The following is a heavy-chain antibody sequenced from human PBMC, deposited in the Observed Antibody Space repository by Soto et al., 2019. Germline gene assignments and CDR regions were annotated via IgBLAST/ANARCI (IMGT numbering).Heavy chain of an antibody. Sequence: QVQLVQSGAEVKKPGSSVKVSCKASGGTFSSYTISWVRQAPGQGLEWMGRIIPILGIANYAQKFQGRVTLTADKSTSTAYMELSSLRSEDTAVYYCARDRGTLTTQYEHDYWGQGTLVTVSS. V-gene: IGHV1-69*08. CDR1: GGTFSSYT. D-gene: IGHD4-17*01. CDR3: ARDRGTLTTQYEHDY. J-gene: IGHJ4*02. CDR2: IIPILGIA.